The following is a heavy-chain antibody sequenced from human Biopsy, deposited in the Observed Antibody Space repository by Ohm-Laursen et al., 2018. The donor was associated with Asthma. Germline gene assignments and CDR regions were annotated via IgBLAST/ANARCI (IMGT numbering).Heavy chain of an antibody. CDR2: VFYSGTT. CDR1: GGSISSGVYY. D-gene: IGHD4-17*01. V-gene: IGHV4-30-4*08. CDR3: ARVASYGDLYFGIDV. J-gene: IGHJ6*02. Sequence: SQTLSLTCTVSGGSISSGVYYWSWIRQHPGKGLEWIGFVFYSGTTHYSRSLERRLYISIDTARNEFSMRLRSLTAADTAVYFCARVASYGDLYFGIDVWGPGTTVSVS.